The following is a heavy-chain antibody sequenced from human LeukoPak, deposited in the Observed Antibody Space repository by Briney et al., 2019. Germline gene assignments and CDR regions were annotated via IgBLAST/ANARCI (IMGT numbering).Heavy chain of an antibody. Sequence: SETLSLTCSVSGGSISGYYWSWIRQSPGKGLEWIAYIYYSGSTNYNPSLKSRVTISVDTSKNQFSLKLSSVTAADTAVYYCASSAVPSVLTRFDYWGQGTLVTVSS. CDR2: IYYSGST. CDR1: GGSISGYY. V-gene: IGHV4-59*01. J-gene: IGHJ4*02. CDR3: ASSAVPSVLTRFDY. D-gene: IGHD4/OR15-4a*01.